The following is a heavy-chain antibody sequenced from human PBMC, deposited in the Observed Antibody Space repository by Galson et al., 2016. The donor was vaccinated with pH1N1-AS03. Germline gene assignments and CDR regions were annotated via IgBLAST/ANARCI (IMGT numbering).Heavy chain of an antibody. V-gene: IGHV1-18*04. J-gene: IGHJ5*02. CDR3: ARAAPFDP. D-gene: IGHD2-15*01. CDR1: GYTFPNFG. Sequence: SVKVSCKASGYTFPNFGMSWVRQAPGQGLEWMGWISPYNGNTQYAQRLEGRVTMTTVTSTNTAYLELRSLTYDDTAVYYCARAAPFDPWGHGTLVIVSS. CDR2: ISPYNGNT.